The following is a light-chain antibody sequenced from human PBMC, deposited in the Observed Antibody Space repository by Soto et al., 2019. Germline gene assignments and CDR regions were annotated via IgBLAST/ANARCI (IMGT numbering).Light chain of an antibody. CDR3: QQYNNWPQT. Sequence: EIVMTQSPATLSVSPGERATLSCGASQSISSKLAWYQQKPGQAPRLLIYGASTRATGIPARFSGSGSGTEFILTISSLQSEDFAVYYCQQYNNWPQTFGQGTKLEIK. CDR1: QSISSK. J-gene: IGKJ2*01. CDR2: GAS. V-gene: IGKV3-15*01.